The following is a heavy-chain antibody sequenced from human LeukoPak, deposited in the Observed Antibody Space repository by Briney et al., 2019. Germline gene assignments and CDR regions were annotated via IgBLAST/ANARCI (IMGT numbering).Heavy chain of an antibody. D-gene: IGHD3-10*01. J-gene: IGHJ4*02. V-gene: IGHV3-48*02. CDR1: GFTFSSYS. CDR3: ARGYFDY. CDR2: ISSSSTI. Sequence: GSLRLSCAASGFTFSSYSMNWVRQAPGKGLEWVSYISSSSTIYYADSVKGRFTISRDNAKNSLYLQMNSLRDEDTAVYYCARGYFDYWGQGALVTVSS.